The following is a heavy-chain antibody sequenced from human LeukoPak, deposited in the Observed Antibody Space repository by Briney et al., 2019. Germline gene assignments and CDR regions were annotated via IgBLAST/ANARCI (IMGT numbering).Heavy chain of an antibody. CDR3: AREPIPAAIMYYFDY. CDR2: IWYDGSNK. CDR1: GFTFSSYG. J-gene: IGHJ4*02. V-gene: IGHV3-33*01. Sequence: GRSLRLSCAASGFTFSSYGMHWVRQAPGKGLEWVAVIWYDGSNKYYADSVKGRFTISRDNSKNTLSLQMNSLRAEDTAVYYCAREPIPAAIMYYFDYWGQGTLVTVSS. D-gene: IGHD2-2*01.